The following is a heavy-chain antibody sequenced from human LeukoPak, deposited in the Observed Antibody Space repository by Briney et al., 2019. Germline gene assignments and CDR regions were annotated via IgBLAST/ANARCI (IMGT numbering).Heavy chain of an antibody. CDR3: ARDRLGAGAFDI. V-gene: IGHV3-21*01. J-gene: IGHJ3*02. D-gene: IGHD3-16*01. Sequence: GGSLRLSCAASGFTFSSYWMHWVRQAPGKGLEWVSSISSSSSYIYYADSVKGRFTISRDNAKNSLYLQMNSLRAEDTAVYYCARDRLGAGAFDIWGQGTMVTVSS. CDR2: ISSSSSYI. CDR1: GFTFSSYW.